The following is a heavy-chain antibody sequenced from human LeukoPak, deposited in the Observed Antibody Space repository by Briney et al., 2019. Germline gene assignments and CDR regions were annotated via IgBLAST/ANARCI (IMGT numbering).Heavy chain of an antibody. CDR2: IWYDGSNK. V-gene: IGHV3-33*01. Sequence: GGSLRLSCAASGFTFSSYGMHWFRQAPGKGLEWVAVIWYDGSNKYYADSVKGRFTISRDNSKNTLYLQMNSLRAEDTAVYYCARSGYYYYYMDVWGKGTTVTVSS. CDR1: GFTFSSYG. CDR3: ARSGYYYYYMDV. J-gene: IGHJ6*03.